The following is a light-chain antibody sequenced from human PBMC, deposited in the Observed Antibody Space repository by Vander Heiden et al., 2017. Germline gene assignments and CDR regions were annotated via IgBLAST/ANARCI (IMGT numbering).Light chain of an antibody. V-gene: IGLV2-14*01. J-gene: IGLJ2*01. CDR3: SSYRSSSDLVL. CDR2: DVR. Sequence: QPALTQPASVSGSPGQSITISCTGTSSDVGAYNYVSWYQQHPGKAPKLMIYDVRTRPSGVSSRFSGSKSGNSASLTISGLQAEDEGDYYCSSYRSSSDLVLFGGGTRLTVL. CDR1: SSDVGAYNY.